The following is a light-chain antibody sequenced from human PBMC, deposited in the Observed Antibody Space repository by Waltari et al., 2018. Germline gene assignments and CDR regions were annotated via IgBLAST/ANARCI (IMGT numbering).Light chain of an antibody. V-gene: IGLV2-8*01. Sequence: QSALPQPPSASGSPGQSVTISCTGTSSAVGAYNYVSWYQQHPGKAPKLMISEVSKRPSGVPDRFSGSKSGNTASLTVSGLQSEDEADYYCSSYGGSNTVVFGGGTKLTVL. CDR2: EVS. J-gene: IGLJ2*01. CDR1: SSAVGAYNY. CDR3: SSYGGSNTVV.